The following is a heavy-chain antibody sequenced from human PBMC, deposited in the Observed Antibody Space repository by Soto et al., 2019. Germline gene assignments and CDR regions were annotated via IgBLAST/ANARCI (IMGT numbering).Heavy chain of an antibody. Sequence: QGQLQESGPGLVKPSETLSLTCTVSGGSFKSGSYSWSWIRQPPGTGLEWIGYVYHTGRTSYNPPLKSRVSRSMDTSKNQFSLNLDSVTAADTAVYFCARDFAYFDSWGQGTLVTVSS. CDR2: VYHTGRT. J-gene: IGHJ4*02. CDR3: ARDFAYFDS. V-gene: IGHV4-61*01. CDR1: GGSFKSGSYS. D-gene: IGHD3-3*01.